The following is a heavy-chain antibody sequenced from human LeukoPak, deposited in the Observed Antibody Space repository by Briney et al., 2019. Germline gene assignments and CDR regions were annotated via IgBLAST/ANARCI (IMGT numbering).Heavy chain of an antibody. V-gene: IGHV3-21*01. CDR3: ARERSSSSDY. Sequence: GGSLRLSCAASGFTFSSYWMSWVRQAPGKGLEWVSSISSSSSYIYYADSVKGRFTISRDNAKNSLYLQMNSLRAEDTAVYYCARERSSSSDYWGQGTLVTVSS. CDR2: ISSSSSYI. D-gene: IGHD6-6*01. J-gene: IGHJ4*02. CDR1: GFTFSSYW.